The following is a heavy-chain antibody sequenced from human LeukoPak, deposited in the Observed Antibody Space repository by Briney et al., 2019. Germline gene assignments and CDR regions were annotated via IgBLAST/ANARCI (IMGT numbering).Heavy chain of an antibody. V-gene: IGHV1-69*05. D-gene: IGHD5-18*01. Sequence: SVKVSCKASGGTFSSYAISWVRQAPGQGLEWMGGIIPIFSTANYAQKFQGRVTITTDESTSTAYMELSSLRSADTAVYYCARDSPDTAMPHFDYWGQGTLVTVSS. J-gene: IGHJ4*02. CDR2: IIPIFSTA. CDR3: ARDSPDTAMPHFDY. CDR1: GGTFSSYA.